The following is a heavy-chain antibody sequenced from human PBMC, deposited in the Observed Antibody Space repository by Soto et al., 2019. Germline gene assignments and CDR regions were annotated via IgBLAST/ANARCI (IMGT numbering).Heavy chain of an antibody. Sequence: GESLKISCQASGYTFTNYWIAWVRQMSGKGLEWVGVIYPDDADTTYGPTFQGQVTISADKSLNTAYLQWSSLEVSDTAMYFCARSIYGTGGYYSDYWGQGTPVTVPQ. CDR1: GYTFTNYW. D-gene: IGHD3-10*01. J-gene: IGHJ4*02. V-gene: IGHV5-51*01. CDR2: IYPDDADT. CDR3: ARSIYGTGGYYSDY.